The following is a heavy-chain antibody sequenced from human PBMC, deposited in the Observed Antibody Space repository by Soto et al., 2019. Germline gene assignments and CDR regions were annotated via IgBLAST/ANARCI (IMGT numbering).Heavy chain of an antibody. J-gene: IGHJ4*02. Sequence: SGRTLVSPTKPHTLTCTFSGLSLSTRVEGVGWIRQPPGKALEWLALSYWDDDKRYSPSRKNRGRINKNTSKNQVILTMANMDHVATATYYCAPPAYFCSADSSHPPFSFWGQGTLVTVS. D-gene: IGHD2-15*01. V-gene: IGHV2-5*02. CDR2: SYWDDDK. CDR1: GLSLSTRVEG. CDR3: APPAYFCSADSSHPPFSF.